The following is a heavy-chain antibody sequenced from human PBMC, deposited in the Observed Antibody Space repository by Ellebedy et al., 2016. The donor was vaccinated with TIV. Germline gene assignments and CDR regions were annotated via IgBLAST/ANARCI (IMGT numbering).Heavy chain of an antibody. V-gene: IGHV1-2*02. CDR3: ARGDSSTWYLFDY. Sequence: ASVKVSCKASGYTFTGYYMHWVRQAPGQGLEWMGWINPNSGGTNYAQKFQGRVTMTRDTSISTAYMERSRLRSDDTAVYYCARGDSSTWYLFDYWGHGTLVTVSS. CDR1: GYTFTGYY. J-gene: IGHJ4*01. D-gene: IGHD6-13*01. CDR2: INPNSGGT.